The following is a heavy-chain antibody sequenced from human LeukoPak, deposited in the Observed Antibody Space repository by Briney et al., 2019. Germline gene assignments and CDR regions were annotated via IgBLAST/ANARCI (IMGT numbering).Heavy chain of an antibody. D-gene: IGHD2-2*01. V-gene: IGHV4-4*09. CDR1: GGSISSYY. CDR2: IYTSGTT. J-gene: IGHJ6*03. CDR3: ARHWGKYQLLGYYYYHHLDV. Sequence: SQTLSLTCTVYGGSISSYYWSWIRQPPGNGLEWIGYIYTSGTTNYNPSLKSRVTISVDTSKNQFSLTLSSVTAAATAVYYCARHWGKYQLLGYYYYHHLDVWGKGTTVTVSS.